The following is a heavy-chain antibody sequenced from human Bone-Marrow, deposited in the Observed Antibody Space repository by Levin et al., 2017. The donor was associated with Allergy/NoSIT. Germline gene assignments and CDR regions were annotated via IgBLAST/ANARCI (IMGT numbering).Heavy chain of an antibody. J-gene: IGHJ6*02. CDR3: AREEQQLVPELDFYYGMDV. Sequence: ASVKVSCKASGYTFTGYYMHWVRQAPGQGLEWMGCINPNSGGTKSAQKFQGRVTLTRDSSISTAYMELRRLRSDDTAVYYCAREEQQLVPELDFYYGMDVWGQGTTVTVS. CDR2: INPNSGGT. CDR1: GYTFTGYY. D-gene: IGHD6-13*01. V-gene: IGHV1-2*02.